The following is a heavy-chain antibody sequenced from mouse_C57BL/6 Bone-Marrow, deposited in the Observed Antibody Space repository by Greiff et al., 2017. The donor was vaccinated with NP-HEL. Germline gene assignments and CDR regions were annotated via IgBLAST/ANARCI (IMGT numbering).Heavy chain of an antibody. D-gene: IGHD2-4*01. Sequence: VKLVESGAELARPGASVKLSCKASGYTFTSYWMHWVKQRPGQGLEWIGMIHPNSGSTNYNEKFKSKATLTVDKSSSTAYMQLSSLTSEDSAVYYGATIYYDYDAFHDFDYWGQGTTLTVSA. CDR1: GYTFTSYW. V-gene: IGHV1-64*01. J-gene: IGHJ2*01. CDR2: IHPNSGST. CDR3: ATIYYDYDAFHDFDY.